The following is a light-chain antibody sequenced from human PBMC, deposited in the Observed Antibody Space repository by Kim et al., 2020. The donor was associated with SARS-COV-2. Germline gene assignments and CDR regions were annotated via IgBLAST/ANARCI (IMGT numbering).Light chain of an antibody. V-gene: IGLV1-40*01. CDR2: ANS. J-gene: IGLJ1*01. Sequence: QPVLTQPPSVSGAPGQRITISCTGSSSNIGAGYDVHWYQQLPGTVPKLLIYANSNRPSGVPDRVSGSKSGASASLAITGLQAEDEADYYCQSYDSSLSGYVFGTGTKVTVL. CDR3: QSYDSSLSGYV. CDR1: SSNIGAGYD.